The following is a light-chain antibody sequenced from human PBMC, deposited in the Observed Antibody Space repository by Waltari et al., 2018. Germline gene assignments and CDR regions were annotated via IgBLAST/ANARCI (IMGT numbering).Light chain of an antibody. J-gene: IGLJ3*02. CDR1: SRDVGGYNY. Sequence: QSALTQPASVSGSPGQSIPISCTGTSRDVGGYNYVSGYQQHPGKAPKLMIYDVSKRPSGVSNRFSGSKSGNTASLTISGLQAEDEADYYCSSYTSSSTGVFGGGTKLTVL. CDR3: SSYTSSSTGV. V-gene: IGLV2-14*01. CDR2: DVS.